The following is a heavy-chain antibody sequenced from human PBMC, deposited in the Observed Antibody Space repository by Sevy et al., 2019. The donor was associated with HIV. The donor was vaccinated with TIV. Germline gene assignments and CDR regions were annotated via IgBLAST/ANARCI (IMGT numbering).Heavy chain of an antibody. CDR3: AKVSSVAAAAGDFDY. J-gene: IGHJ4*02. V-gene: IGHV3-30*18. Sequence: GGSLRLSCAASGFTFSSYGMHWVRQAPGKGLEWVAVISYDGSNKYYAESVKGRFTISRDNSKNTLYLQMNSLRAEDTAVYYCAKVSSVAAAAGDFDYWGQGTLVTVSS. D-gene: IGHD6-13*01. CDR1: GFTFSSYG. CDR2: ISYDGSNK.